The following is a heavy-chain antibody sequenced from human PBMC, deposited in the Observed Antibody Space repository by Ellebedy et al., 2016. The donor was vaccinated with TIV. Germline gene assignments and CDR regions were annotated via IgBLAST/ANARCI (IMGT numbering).Heavy chain of an antibody. V-gene: IGHV3-74*01. Sequence: GGSLRLXCAASGFTFTTYWMHWVRQAPGKGLVWVSHINGDGTSIRYADFVKGRFTISRDNAKNTVYLQMNSLRAEDTAVYYCAREWGDATMVQEGYWGQGTLVSVSS. J-gene: IGHJ4*02. CDR1: GFTFTTYW. CDR2: INGDGTSI. CDR3: AREWGDATMVQEGY. D-gene: IGHD5-18*01.